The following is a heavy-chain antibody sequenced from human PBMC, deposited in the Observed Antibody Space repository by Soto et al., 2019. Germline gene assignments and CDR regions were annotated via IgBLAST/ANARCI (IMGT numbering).Heavy chain of an antibody. V-gene: IGHV3-23*01. CDR1: GFTFSNYA. CDR3: VKSSGKSSPESRVYDF. D-gene: IGHD3-10*01. J-gene: IGHJ4*02. Sequence: EMQLLESGGDLVQPGGSLRLSCEASGFTFSNYAMTWVRQAPGEGLEWVAVITNDGGDTLHADSVKGRFTIFRDNSKNLLFLQMIYLRDEDTAIYFCVKSSGKSSPESRVYDFWRQGTRLTVSS. CDR2: ITNDGGDT.